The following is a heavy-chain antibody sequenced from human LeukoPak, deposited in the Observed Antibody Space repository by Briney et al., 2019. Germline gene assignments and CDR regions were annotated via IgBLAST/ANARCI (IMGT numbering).Heavy chain of an antibody. J-gene: IGHJ5*02. V-gene: IGHV3-48*03. Sequence: PGGSLRLSCAASGFTFSSYEMNWVRQAPGKGLEWISYISSSGSTIYYADSVKGRFTISRDNAKNSLYLQMDSLRAEDTAVYYCARDRRIVGVTIWLDPWGQGTLVTVSS. CDR3: ARDRRIVGVTIWLDP. D-gene: IGHD1-26*01. CDR2: ISSSGSTI. CDR1: GFTFSSYE.